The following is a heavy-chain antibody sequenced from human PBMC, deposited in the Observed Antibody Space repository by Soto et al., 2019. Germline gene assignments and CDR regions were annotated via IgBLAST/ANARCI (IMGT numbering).Heavy chain of an antibody. J-gene: IGHJ4*02. CDR3: ARRRNKGRAPFYX. Sequence: PGEALKISCQGSGDNFSTYWIGWVRQMPGKGLELMVIFYFGDSNVRYSQSLQGQVTISAEKSISTDYLQWSSLKASDAAMYYCARRRNKGRAPFYXWGQGTLVTVSX. V-gene: IGHV5-51*01. CDR2: FYFGDSNV. D-gene: IGHD1-26*01. CDR1: GDNFSTYW.